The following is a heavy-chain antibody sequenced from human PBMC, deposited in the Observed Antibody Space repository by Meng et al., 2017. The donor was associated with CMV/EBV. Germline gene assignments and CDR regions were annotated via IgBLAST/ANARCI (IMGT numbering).Heavy chain of an antibody. CDR3: ARHQFKGYCSSTSCYHAFDI. V-gene: IGHV5-51*01. CDR1: GYSFTSYW. J-gene: IGHJ3*02. D-gene: IGHD2-2*01. Sequence: SCKGSGYSFTSYWIGWVRQMPGKGLEWMGIIYPGDSDTRYSPSFQGQVTISADKSISTAYLQWSSLKASDTAMYYCARHQFKGYCSSTSCYHAFDIWGQGTMVTVSS. CDR2: IYPGDSDT.